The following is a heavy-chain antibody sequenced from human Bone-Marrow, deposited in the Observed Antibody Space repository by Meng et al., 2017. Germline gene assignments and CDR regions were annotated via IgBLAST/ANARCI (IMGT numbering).Heavy chain of an antibody. D-gene: IGHD6-19*01. J-gene: IGHJ3*02. CDR2: IGGRRKNHAA. V-gene: IGHV3-73*01. CDR3: TIYIRGHI. CDR1: GVGFSDSD. Sequence: GESPKTPRAIPGVGFSDSDVHWVRQASGKGLEWVGRIGGRRKNHAAAYAAPVRSKFTIPRNDSRNAAYLQMNSLKTEDSAVYYCTIYIRGHIWGQGTMVTVSS.